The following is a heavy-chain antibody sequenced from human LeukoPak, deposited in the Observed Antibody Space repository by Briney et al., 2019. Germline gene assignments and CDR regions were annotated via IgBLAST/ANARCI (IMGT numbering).Heavy chain of an antibody. Sequence: PGGSLRLSCAASGFTFSSYAMSWVRQAPGKGLEWASTISGSGGSTDYADSVKGRFTISRDNSKNTLYLQMNSLRAEDTAVYYCASTVANFDYWGQGTLVTVSS. CDR3: ASTVANFDY. CDR2: ISGSGGST. J-gene: IGHJ4*02. V-gene: IGHV3-23*01. CDR1: GFTFSSYA. D-gene: IGHD4-23*01.